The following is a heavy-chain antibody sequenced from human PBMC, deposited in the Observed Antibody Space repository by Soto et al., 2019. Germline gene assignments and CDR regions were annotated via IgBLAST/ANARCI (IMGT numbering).Heavy chain of an antibody. CDR2: IYYSGST. D-gene: IGHD2-21*02. CDR3: AREVYCGGDCLRFDY. CDR1: GGSISSYY. J-gene: IGHJ4*02. Sequence: PSETLSLTCTVSGGSISSYYWSWIRQPPGKGLEWIGYIYYSGSTNYNPSLKSRVTISVDTSKNQFSLKLSSVTAADTAVYYCAREVYCGGDCLRFDYWGQGTLVTVSS. V-gene: IGHV4-59*01.